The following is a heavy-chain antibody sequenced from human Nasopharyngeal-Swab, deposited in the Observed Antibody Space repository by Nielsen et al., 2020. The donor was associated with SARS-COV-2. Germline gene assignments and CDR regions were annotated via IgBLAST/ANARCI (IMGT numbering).Heavy chain of an antibody. Sequence: ASVKVSCKASGYTFTGYYMHWVRQAPGQGLEWMGRINPNSGGTNYAQKFQGRVTMTRDTSISTAYMELSRLRSDDTAVYYCARSLSSGYYRPWPFDPWGQGTLVTVSS. D-gene: IGHD3-22*01. CDR3: ARSLSSGYYRPWPFDP. CDR2: INPNSGGT. V-gene: IGHV1-2*06. J-gene: IGHJ5*02. CDR1: GYTFTGYY.